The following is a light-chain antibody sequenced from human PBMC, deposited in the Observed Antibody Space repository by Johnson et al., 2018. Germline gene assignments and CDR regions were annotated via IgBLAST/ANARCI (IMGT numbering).Light chain of an antibody. CDR2: ENN. J-gene: IGLJ1*01. CDR1: SSNIGNNY. V-gene: IGLV1-51*02. Sequence: QSVLTQPPSVSAAPGQKVTISCSGSSSNIGNNYVSWYQQLPGTAPKLLIYENNKRPSGLPDRFSGSKSGTSATLGITGLKPGDEADYYCGTWDSSLSAGNVFGTGTKVTVL. CDR3: GTWDSSLSAGNV.